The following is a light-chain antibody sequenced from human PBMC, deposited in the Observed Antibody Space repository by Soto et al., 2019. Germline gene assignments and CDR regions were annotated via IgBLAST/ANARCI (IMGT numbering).Light chain of an antibody. CDR1: HSVSSH. CDR2: DAS. J-gene: IGKJ5*01. Sequence: EVVLTQSPATLSLPPGDRATLSCRASHSVSSHFALYQQKSGQAPRLLIYDASKRATGIPARFSGSGSGTDFTLTISSLEPEDFAVYYCQKRSNWPTFGQGTRLEIK. V-gene: IGKV3-11*01. CDR3: QKRSNWPT.